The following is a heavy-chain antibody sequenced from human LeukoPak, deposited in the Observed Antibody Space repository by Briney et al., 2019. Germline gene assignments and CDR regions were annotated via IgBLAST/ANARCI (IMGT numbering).Heavy chain of an antibody. CDR2: TSSDGSNE. J-gene: IGHJ4*02. V-gene: IGHV3-30*04. CDR3: VRPYTSSWYLFDY. D-gene: IGHD6-13*01. Sequence: PGRSLRLSCAASGFTFRNYAMHWVRQAPGKGLEWVAVTSSDGSNEYYADSVRGRFSISRDNSKNTVYLQMNSLRAEDTALYYCVRPYTSSWYLFDYWGQGTLATVSS. CDR1: GFTFRNYA.